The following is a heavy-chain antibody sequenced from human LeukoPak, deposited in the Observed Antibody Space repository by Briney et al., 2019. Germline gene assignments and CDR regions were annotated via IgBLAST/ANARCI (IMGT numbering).Heavy chain of an antibody. CDR3: ARIITMVSSGGLGY. D-gene: IGHD3-10*01. Sequence: ASVKVSCKASGYTFTGYYMHWVRQAPGQGLEWMGRINPNSGGTNYAQKFQGRVTMTRDTSISTAYMELSSLRSEDTAVYYCARIITMVSSGGLGYWGQGTLVTVSS. CDR2: INPNSGGT. CDR1: GYTFTGYY. V-gene: IGHV1-2*06. J-gene: IGHJ4*02.